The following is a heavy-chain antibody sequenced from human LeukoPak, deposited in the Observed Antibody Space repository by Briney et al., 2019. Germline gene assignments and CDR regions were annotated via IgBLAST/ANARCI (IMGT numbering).Heavy chain of an antibody. CDR3: ARTGRREGNDGDYPYCFDY. D-gene: IGHD4-17*01. CDR1: GGSISSYY. V-gene: IGHV4-59*08. CDR2: IYYSGST. J-gene: IGHJ4*02. Sequence: SETLSLTCTVSGGSISSYYWSWIRQPPGKGLEWIGYIYYSGSTNYNPSLKSRVTISVDTSKNQFSLKLSSVTAADTAVYYCARTGRREGNDGDYPYCFDYWGQGTLVTVSS.